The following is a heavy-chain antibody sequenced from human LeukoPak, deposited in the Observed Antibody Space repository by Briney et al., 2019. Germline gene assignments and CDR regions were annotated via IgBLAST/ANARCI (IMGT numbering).Heavy chain of an antibody. CDR3: ARGLEWSGVSFDY. Sequence: SETLSLTCTGSGGSISSYYWSWIRQPPGKGLEWIGRIDTSGSTNYNPSLKGRVTISVDTSKNQFSLKLSSVTAADTAVYYCARGLEWSGVSFDYWGQGTLVTVSS. J-gene: IGHJ4*02. D-gene: IGHD3-3*01. V-gene: IGHV4-4*08. CDR1: GGSISSYY. CDR2: IDTSGST.